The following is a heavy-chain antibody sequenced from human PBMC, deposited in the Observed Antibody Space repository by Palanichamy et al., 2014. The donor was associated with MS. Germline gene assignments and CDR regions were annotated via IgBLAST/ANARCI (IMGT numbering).Heavy chain of an antibody. Sequence: EVQLVESGGNLVQPEGSLRLSCEASGFNFSGYWMNWVRQAPGKGLEWVANIKYDGSQIYYVDSVKGRFTISRDNANNSLFLQMNSLRPDDTAVYFCARGKTTGYWGQGTLVTVSS. CDR2: IKYDGSQI. D-gene: IGHD1-14*01. CDR1: GFNFSGYW. J-gene: IGHJ4*02. V-gene: IGHV3-7*03. CDR3: ARGKTTGY.